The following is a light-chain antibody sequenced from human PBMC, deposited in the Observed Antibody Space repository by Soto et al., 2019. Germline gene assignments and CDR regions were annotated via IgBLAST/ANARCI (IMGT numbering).Light chain of an antibody. CDR3: SSYTSSSPRV. CDR2: EVS. CDR1: SSDVGAYDY. Sequence: QSVLTQPASVSGSPGQSITISCTGTSSDVGAYDYVSWYQQHPDKAPKLMIYEVSNRPSGVSNRFSGSKSVNTATLTISGLQTEDETDYYCSSYTSSSPRVFXTGTKVTVL. V-gene: IGLV2-14*03. J-gene: IGLJ1*01.